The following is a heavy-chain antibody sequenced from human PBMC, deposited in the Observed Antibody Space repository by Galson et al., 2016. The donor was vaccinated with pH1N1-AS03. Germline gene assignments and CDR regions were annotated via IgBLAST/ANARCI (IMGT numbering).Heavy chain of an antibody. V-gene: IGHV3-30-3*02. Sequence: SLRLSCAASGFAFSDYTMHWVRQAPGKGLEWVAVTSYNGRNKYYTDSVQGRFSISRDNSKNTLHLQMISLRDEDTAVYFFARSPSSAWHNFDYWGQGALVVVST. J-gene: IGHJ4*02. D-gene: IGHD6-19*01. CDR1: GFAFSDYT. CDR3: ARSPSSAWHNFDY. CDR2: TSYNGRNK.